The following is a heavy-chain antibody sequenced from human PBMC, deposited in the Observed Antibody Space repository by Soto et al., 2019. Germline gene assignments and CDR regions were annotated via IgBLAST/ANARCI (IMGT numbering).Heavy chain of an antibody. V-gene: IGHV3-30-3*01. D-gene: IGHD2-8*01. CDR1: GFTFSDYA. Sequence: LILSCAASGFTFSDYAIHWVRHVPVQLLDWVAFISFDGNIKYDADSVKGRFTISRDNSKNTLFLQMDSLEGEDTAVYSCARAPRRYCTSLSCLGLYGLDVWGQGTAVTV. CDR2: ISFDGNIK. CDR3: ARAPRRYCTSLSCLGLYGLDV. J-gene: IGHJ6*02.